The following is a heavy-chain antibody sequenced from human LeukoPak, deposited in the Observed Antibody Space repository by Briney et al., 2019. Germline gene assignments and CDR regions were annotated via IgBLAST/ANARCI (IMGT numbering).Heavy chain of an antibody. Sequence: PSETLSLTCAVYGGSFSGYYWSWIRQPPGKGLEWVGEIVHSGNTKYNPSLKSRVTLSVDTSKNQFSLNLTSVTAADTAVYYCARFGSSTWYKGAFETWGQGTMVTVAS. CDR1: GGSFSGYY. CDR3: ARFGSSTWYKGAFET. D-gene: IGHD6-13*01. J-gene: IGHJ3*02. V-gene: IGHV4-34*12. CDR2: IVHSGNT.